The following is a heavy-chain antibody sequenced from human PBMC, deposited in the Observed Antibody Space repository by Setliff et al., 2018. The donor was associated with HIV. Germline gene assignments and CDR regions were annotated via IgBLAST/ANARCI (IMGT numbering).Heavy chain of an antibody. V-gene: IGHV4-4*08. CDR1: GGSINSYH. Sequence: PSETLSLTCSVSGGSINSYHWSWIRQSPGKGLEWIGYIYKSGTTNYSSSLKSRVTIPADPSKNQFSLKLTSVTAADTAVYYCGRLSETAMASFDSWGQGTLVTVSS. D-gene: IGHD5-18*01. J-gene: IGHJ4*02. CDR2: IYKSGTT. CDR3: GRLSETAMASFDS.